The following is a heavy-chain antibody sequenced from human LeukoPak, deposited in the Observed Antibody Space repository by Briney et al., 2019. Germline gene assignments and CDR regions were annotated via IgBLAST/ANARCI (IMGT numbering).Heavy chain of an antibody. D-gene: IGHD3-3*01. CDR2: ISSSSSYI. CDR1: GFTFSTYS. CDR3: AKDSFTIFGVVNYFDY. Sequence: GGSLRLSCAASGFTFSTYSMNWVRQAPGKGLEWVSSISSSSSYIYYAESVKGRFTISRDNAKNSLFLQMHSLRAEDTAVYYCAKDSFTIFGVVNYFDYWGQGTLVTVSS. J-gene: IGHJ4*02. V-gene: IGHV3-21*01.